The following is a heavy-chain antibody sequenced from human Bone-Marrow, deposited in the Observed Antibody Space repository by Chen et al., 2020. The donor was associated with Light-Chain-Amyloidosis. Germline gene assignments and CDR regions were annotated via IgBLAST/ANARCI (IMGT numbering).Heavy chain of an antibody. CDR3: ARRRDGYNFDY. Sequence: EVQLEQSAPEVKKPGESLRTCCRGSGHPFPNYWIGWMRQMHGKGLEWMGVIYPDDSDARYSPSFEGQVTISADKSITTAYLQWRSLKASDTAMYYCARRRDGYNFDYWGQGTLVTVSS. V-gene: IGHV5-51*01. D-gene: IGHD5-12*01. CDR1: GHPFPNYW. CDR2: IYPDDSDA. J-gene: IGHJ4*02.